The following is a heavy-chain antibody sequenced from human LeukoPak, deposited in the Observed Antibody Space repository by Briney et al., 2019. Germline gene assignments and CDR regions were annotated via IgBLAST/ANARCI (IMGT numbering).Heavy chain of an antibody. V-gene: IGHV3-49*04. CDR1: GFTFGGYT. CDR3: TRAPHPRCSSSGCYLDS. D-gene: IGHD2-2*01. Sequence: GGSLRLSCSTSGFTFGGYTMSWVRQAPGKGLEWVAFIQGKAYGGATKYAASVNGRFSIWRDDSQSIANLQMNDLKTEDTAVYYCTRAPHPRCSSSGCYLDSWGQGTLVTVSS. J-gene: IGHJ4*02. CDR2: IQGKAYGGAT.